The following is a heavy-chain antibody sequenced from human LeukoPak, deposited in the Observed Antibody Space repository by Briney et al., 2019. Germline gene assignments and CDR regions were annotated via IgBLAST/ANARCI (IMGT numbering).Heavy chain of an antibody. V-gene: IGHV3-23*01. J-gene: IGHJ4*02. CDR1: GFTFSSYA. CDR3: APLTGGYYFDY. CDR2: ISGSGGST. Sequence: GGSLRLSCAASGFTFSSYAMSWLRQAPGKGLEWVSAISGSGGSTYYADSVKGRFTISRDNSKNTLYLQMNSLRAEDTAVYYCAPLTGGYYFDYWGQGTLVTVSS. D-gene: IGHD1-20*01.